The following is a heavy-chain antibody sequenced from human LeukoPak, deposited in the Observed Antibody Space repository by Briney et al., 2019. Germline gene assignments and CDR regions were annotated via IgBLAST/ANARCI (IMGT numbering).Heavy chain of an antibody. CDR2: IYHSGST. CDR3: ARVTDYGSGSYYNGEVDY. CDR1: GYSISSGYY. V-gene: IGHV4-38-2*01. J-gene: IGHJ4*02. Sequence: SETLSLTCAVSGYSISSGYYWGWIRQPPGKGLEWIGSIYHSGSTYYNPSLKSRVTISVDTSKNQFSLKLSSVTAADTAVYYCARVTDYGSGSYYNGEVDYWGQGTLVTVSS. D-gene: IGHD3-10*01.